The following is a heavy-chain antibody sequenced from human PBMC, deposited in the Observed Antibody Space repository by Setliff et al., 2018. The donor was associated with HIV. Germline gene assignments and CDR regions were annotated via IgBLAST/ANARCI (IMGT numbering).Heavy chain of an antibody. CDR2: IYTGGST. CDR1: GGSTTTESYY. D-gene: IGHD5-18*01. CDR3: ARDRSSGGYTYGLIDY. Sequence: SETLSLTCTVSGGSTTTESYYWIWIRQAAEKGLEHIGHIYTGGSTNYHPSLKSRVIISVDKSKNQFSLKLNSVTAADTAVYYCARDRSSGGYTYGLIDYWGQGRLVTVSS. J-gene: IGHJ4*02. V-gene: IGHV4-61*09.